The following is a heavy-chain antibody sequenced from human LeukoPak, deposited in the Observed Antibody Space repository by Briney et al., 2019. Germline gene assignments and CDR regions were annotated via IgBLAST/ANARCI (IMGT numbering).Heavy chain of an antibody. Sequence: ASETLSLTCTVPGGSISSYYWSWLRQPPGKGLEWIGYIFYSGSTNYNPSLKSRVTISVDTSKNQFSPKLSSVTAADTAVYYCARGGTMTTVPLWGQGTLVTVSS. CDR3: ARGGTMTTVPL. J-gene: IGHJ4*02. V-gene: IGHV4-59*08. CDR2: IFYSGST. CDR1: GGSISSYY. D-gene: IGHD4-17*01.